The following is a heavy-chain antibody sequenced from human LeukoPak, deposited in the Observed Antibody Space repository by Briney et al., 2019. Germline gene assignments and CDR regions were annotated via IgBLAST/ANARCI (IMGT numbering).Heavy chain of an antibody. CDR3: ARHRSPLESFHH. V-gene: IGHV4-59*08. D-gene: IGHD3-3*01. CDR2: IYYSGST. J-gene: IGHJ1*01. Sequence: SETLSLTCTVSGGSISSYYWSWIRQPPGKGLEWIGYIYYSGSTNYNPSLKSRVTMSVDTSKDQFSLKLSSVNAADTAMYYCARHRSPLESFHHWGQGTLVTVSS. CDR1: GGSISSYY.